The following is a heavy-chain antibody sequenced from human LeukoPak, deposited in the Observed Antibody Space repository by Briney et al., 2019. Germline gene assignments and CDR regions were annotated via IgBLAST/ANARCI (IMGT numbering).Heavy chain of an antibody. J-gene: IGHJ5*02. CDR1: GYTFTGYY. CDR3: ARGTSFQYNWFDP. CDR2: INPNSGGT. V-gene: IGHV1-2*02. Sequence: ASVKVSCKASGYTFTGYYMHWVRQAPGQGLEWMGWINPNSGGTNYAQKFQGRVTMTRDTSISTAYMELSRLRSDDTAVYYCARGTSFQYNWFDPWGQGTLVTVS. D-gene: IGHD2-2*01.